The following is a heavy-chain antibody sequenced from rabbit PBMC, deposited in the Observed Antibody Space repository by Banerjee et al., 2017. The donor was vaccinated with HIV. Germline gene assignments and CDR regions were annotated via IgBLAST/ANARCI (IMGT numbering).Heavy chain of an antibody. J-gene: IGHJ4*01. Sequence: QQQLEESGGGLVKPGGTLTLTCTASGIDFSSVYYICWVRQAPGKGLEWIACIGAGSSGNTYYASWAKGQFTISKTSSTTVTLQMTSLTAADTATYFCATYYDDYYTYFNLWGQGTLVTVS. CDR1: GIDFSSVYY. CDR2: IGAGSSGNT. V-gene: IGHV1S45*01. CDR3: ATYYDDYYTYFNL. D-gene: IGHD2-1*01.